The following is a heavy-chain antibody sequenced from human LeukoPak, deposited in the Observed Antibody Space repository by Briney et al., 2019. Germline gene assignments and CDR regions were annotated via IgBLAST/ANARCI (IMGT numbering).Heavy chain of an antibody. D-gene: IGHD2-21*01. CDR3: AKVRRLVPKGGVGP. V-gene: IGHV3-23*01. CDR1: GFTFSSYA. Sequence: GGSLRLSCAASGFTFSSYAMSWVRQAPGKGLEWVSAISGSGGSTYYADSVKGRFTISRDNSKNTLYLQMNSLRAEDTAVYYCAKVRRLVPKGGVGPWGQGTLVTVSS. CDR2: ISGSGGST. J-gene: IGHJ5*02.